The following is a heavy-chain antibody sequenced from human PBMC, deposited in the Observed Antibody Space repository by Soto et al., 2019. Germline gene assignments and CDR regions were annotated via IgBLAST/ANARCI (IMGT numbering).Heavy chain of an antibody. V-gene: IGHV4-30-4*01. CDR2: IHYSGST. Sequence: SETLSLTCTVSGGSITSGGYSWSWIRQPPGKALEWIAYIHYSGSTYYNSSLKSRLSISVDTSKNQFSLKLSSATAADTAVYYCARSRYSGSYFCDYWGQGILVTVSS. CDR3: ARSRYSGSYFCDY. J-gene: IGHJ4*02. CDR1: GGSITSGGYS. D-gene: IGHD1-26*01.